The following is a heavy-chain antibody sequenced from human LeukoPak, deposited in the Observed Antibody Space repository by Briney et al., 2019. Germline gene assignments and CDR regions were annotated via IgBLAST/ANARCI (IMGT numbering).Heavy chain of an antibody. D-gene: IGHD3-22*01. CDR1: GFTFSDYA. Sequence: GGSLRLSCAASGFTFSDYAMHWVRQAPGKGLEWVAVISYDGSNQYYTDSVKGRFTISRDSSKNTLYLQMNSLRPEDTAVYYCARPYYYDSSGYSIWGQGALVTVSS. V-gene: IGHV3-30-3*01. CDR2: ISYDGSNQ. CDR3: ARPYYYDSSGYSI. J-gene: IGHJ4*02.